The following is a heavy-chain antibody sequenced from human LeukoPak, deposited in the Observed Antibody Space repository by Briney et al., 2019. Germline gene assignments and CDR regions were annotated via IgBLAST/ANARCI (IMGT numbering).Heavy chain of an antibody. CDR1: GGSISSYY. Sequence: PSETLSLTCTVSGGSISSYYWSWMRQPPGKGLEWIGYIYDSGSSNYNPSLKSRVTISVDTPKNQFSLKLTSVTAADTAVYYCARQSGPVDYWGQGTLVTVSS. CDR3: ARQSGPVDY. J-gene: IGHJ4*02. CDR2: IYDSGSS. D-gene: IGHD6-19*01. V-gene: IGHV4-59*01.